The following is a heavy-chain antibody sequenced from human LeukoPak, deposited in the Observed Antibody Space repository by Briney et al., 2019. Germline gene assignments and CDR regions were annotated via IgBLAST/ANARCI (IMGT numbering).Heavy chain of an antibody. D-gene: IGHD2-2*01. J-gene: IGHJ4*02. CDR1: GFTFSSNA. CDR3: ALMGVVVVPAATFDY. Sequence: PGGSLRLSCAASGFTFSSNAMSWFRQAPGKGREWVSAISGSGGSTYYADSVKGRFTISRDNSKNTLYLQMNSLRAEDTAVYYCALMGVVVVPAATFDYWGQGTLVTVSS. CDR2: ISGSGGST. V-gene: IGHV3-23*01.